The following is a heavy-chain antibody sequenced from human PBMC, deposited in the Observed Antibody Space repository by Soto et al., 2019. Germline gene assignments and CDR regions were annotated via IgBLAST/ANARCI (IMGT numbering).Heavy chain of an antibody. V-gene: IGHV1-69*06. D-gene: IGHD2-2*01. J-gene: IGHJ5*02. CDR2: IIPIFGTA. CDR1: GGTFSSYA. Sequence: QVQLVQSGAEVKKPGSSVKVSCKASGGTFSSYAISWVRQAPGQGLEWMGGIIPIFGTANYAQKFQGRVTITSDKSTSTAYMELSSVRSEDTAVYYCARSLGPAASIHRPGWFDPWGQGTLVTVSS. CDR3: ARSLGPAASIHRPGWFDP.